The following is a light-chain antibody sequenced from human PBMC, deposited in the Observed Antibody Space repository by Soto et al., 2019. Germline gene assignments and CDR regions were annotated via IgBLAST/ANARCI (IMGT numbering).Light chain of an antibody. CDR1: QDIRYY. CDR2: DAS. Sequence: DIQMTQSPSSLSASVVDRFTITFQASQDIRYYLNWFQQKPGKAPKVLIYDASRLETGVPSRFSGSGSGTHFSLAISSLQPEDIATYYCQQYDSLPITFGQGTRLEIK. V-gene: IGKV1-33*01. J-gene: IGKJ5*01. CDR3: QQYDSLPIT.